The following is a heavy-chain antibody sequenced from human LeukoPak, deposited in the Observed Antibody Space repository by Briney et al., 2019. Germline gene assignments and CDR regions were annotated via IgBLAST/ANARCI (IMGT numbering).Heavy chain of an antibody. Sequence: GGSLRLSCAASGFTFSSYEMNWVRQAPGKGLEWVSYISSSGSTIYYADSVKGRFTISRDNSKNTLILQMNSLRAEDTAVYYCAKSGYNRFDYWGQGILVTVSS. CDR1: GFTFSSYE. J-gene: IGHJ4*02. CDR3: AKSGYNRFDY. V-gene: IGHV3-48*03. CDR2: ISSSGSTI. D-gene: IGHD5-24*01.